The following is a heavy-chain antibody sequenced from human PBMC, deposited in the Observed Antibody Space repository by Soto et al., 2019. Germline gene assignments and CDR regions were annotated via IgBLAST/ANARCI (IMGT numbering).Heavy chain of an antibody. Sequence: QITLKESGPTLVKPTQTLTLTCTFSGFSLSTSGAGVGWIRQPPGKALEWLALIYWDDDKRYSPSLKSRLTITKDTSKNQVVLTMTNMDPVDTATYYCAYSRYTGSGVDYWGQGTLVTVSS. CDR1: GFSLSTSGAG. D-gene: IGHD3-10*01. CDR3: AYSRYTGSGVDY. V-gene: IGHV2-5*02. CDR2: IYWDDDK. J-gene: IGHJ4*02.